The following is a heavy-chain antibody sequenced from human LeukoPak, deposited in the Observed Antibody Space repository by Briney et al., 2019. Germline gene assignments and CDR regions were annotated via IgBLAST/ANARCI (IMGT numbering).Heavy chain of an antibody. D-gene: IGHD6-13*01. CDR3: ARPIAAAGTDLGY. CDR1: GYSFTNTF. V-gene: IGHV5-51*01. J-gene: IGHJ4*02. CDR2: IYPGDSAT. Sequence: GESLKISCKASGYSFTNTFIGWVRQMPGKGLDWMGIIYPGDSATRYSPSFQGQVTISADKSITTAYLQWSSLKASDTAMYYCARPIAAAGTDLGYWGQGTLVTVSS.